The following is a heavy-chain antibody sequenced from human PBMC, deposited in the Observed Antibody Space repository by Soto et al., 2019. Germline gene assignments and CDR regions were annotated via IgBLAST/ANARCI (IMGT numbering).Heavy chain of an antibody. CDR2: INPIDSET. D-gene: IGHD2-21*01. CDR3: PKMNNSPPDWLEP. Sequence: GESLKISCKGSGYSFASYWIGWVRQMPGKGLEWMWIINPIDSETRYSPSFRGQVTSSVDKSTNTAYLQWSSLRASDTAIYYCPKMNNSPPDWLEPWGQGTMVTVSS. V-gene: IGHV5-51*01. CDR1: GYSFASYW. J-gene: IGHJ5*02.